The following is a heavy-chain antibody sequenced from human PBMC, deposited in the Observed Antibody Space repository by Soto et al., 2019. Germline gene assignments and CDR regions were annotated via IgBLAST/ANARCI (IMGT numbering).Heavy chain of an antibody. CDR2: INAGNGNT. Sequence: ASVKVSCKASGYTFTSYAVHWVRQAPGQRLEWMGWINAGNGNTNYSQKFQGRVTMTTDTSTSTAYMELRSLRSDDTAVYYCARDGVDTATGYYYGMDVWGQGTTVTVSS. J-gene: IGHJ6*02. D-gene: IGHD5-18*01. V-gene: IGHV1-3*01. CDR1: GYTFTSYA. CDR3: ARDGVDTATGYYYGMDV.